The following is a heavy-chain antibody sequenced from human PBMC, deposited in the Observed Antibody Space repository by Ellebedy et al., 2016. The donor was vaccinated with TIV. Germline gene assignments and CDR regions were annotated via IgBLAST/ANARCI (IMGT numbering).Heavy chain of an antibody. CDR3: ARTYYYDSSDYDNWFDP. V-gene: IGHV1-8*01. Sequence: ASVKVSCKASGYNFTSYDINWVRQATGQGLEWMGWMNPNSGNTGYAQKFQGRVTMTRNTSISTAYMELSSLRSEDTAVYYCARTYYYDSSDYDNWFDPWGQGTLVTVSS. D-gene: IGHD3-22*01. CDR2: MNPNSGNT. CDR1: GYNFTSYD. J-gene: IGHJ5*02.